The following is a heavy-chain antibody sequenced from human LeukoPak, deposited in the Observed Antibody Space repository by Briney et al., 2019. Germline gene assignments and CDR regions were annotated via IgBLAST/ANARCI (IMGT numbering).Heavy chain of an antibody. CDR3: AKDRGALYRKGTFDI. Sequence: PGGSLRPSCAASGFTFDDYAMHWVRQAPGKGLEWVSGIIWNSGSIGYVDSVKGRFTISRDNTKNSLYLQMNSLRAEDTALYYCAKDRGALYRKGTFDIWGQGTMVTVS. D-gene: IGHD1-26*01. J-gene: IGHJ3*02. CDR2: IIWNSGSI. V-gene: IGHV3-9*01. CDR1: GFTFDDYA.